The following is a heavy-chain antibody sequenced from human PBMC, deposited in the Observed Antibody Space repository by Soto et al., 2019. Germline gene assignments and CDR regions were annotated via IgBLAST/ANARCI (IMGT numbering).Heavy chain of an antibody. J-gene: IGHJ4*02. V-gene: IGHV3-23*04. Sequence: EVQLVESGGGLVQPGGSLRLSCAASGFTFSSYEMNWVRQAPGKGLEWVSAISGSGGSTYYADSVKGRFSISRDNSKNTLYLQMNSLRAEDTAVYYCAKGLYSSSPFDYWGQGTLVTVSS. CDR1: GFTFSSYE. D-gene: IGHD6-6*01. CDR2: ISGSGGST. CDR3: AKGLYSSSPFDY.